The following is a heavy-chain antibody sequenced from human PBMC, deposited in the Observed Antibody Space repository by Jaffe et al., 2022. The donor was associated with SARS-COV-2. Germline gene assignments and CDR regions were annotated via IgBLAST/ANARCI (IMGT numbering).Heavy chain of an antibody. Sequence: EVQLVQSGAEVKKPGESLKISCKGSGYSFTSYWIGWVRQMPGKGLEWMGIIYPGDSDTRYSPSFQGQVTISADKSISTAYLQWSSLKASDTAMYYCARREGYCSSTSCYVPDAGSNWFDPWGQGTLVTVSS. CDR3: ARREGYCSSTSCYVPDAGSNWFDP. CDR1: GYSFTSYW. D-gene: IGHD2-2*01. V-gene: IGHV5-51*01. J-gene: IGHJ5*02. CDR2: IYPGDSDT.